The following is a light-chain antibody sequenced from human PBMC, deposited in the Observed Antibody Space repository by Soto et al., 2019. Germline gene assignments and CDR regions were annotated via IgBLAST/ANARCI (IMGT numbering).Light chain of an antibody. J-gene: IGKJ1*01. CDR1: QSVSTNY. Sequence: EIVLTQSPGTLSLSPGEXATLSCRASQSVSTNYLAWYQQKPGQGPRLLIYGASSRATGMPDRFSGSGSGTDFTLTIRRLEFEDFAVYYCQQYGSSYPWTFGQGYKVYIK. V-gene: IGKV3-20*01. CDR3: QQYGSSYPWT. CDR2: GAS.